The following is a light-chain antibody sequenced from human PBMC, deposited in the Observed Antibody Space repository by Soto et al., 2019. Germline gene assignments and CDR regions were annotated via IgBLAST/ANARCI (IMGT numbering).Light chain of an antibody. CDR3: CSYAHTSRV. Sequence: QSALTQPRSVSGSPGQSVTFSCTGTSGDIGAYNYVSWYQFHPGKAPKMIIYDVNKRPSGVPDRFSGYKSGNTASLTISGLQAEDEADYYCCSYAHTSRVLGGGTKLTVL. V-gene: IGLV2-11*01. CDR2: DVN. CDR1: SGDIGAYNY. J-gene: IGLJ3*02.